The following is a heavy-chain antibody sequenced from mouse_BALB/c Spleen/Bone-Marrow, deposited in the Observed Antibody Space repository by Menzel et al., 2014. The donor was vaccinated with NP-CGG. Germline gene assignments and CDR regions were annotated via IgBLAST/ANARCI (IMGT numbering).Heavy chain of an antibody. CDR1: GFNIKDTY. CDR3: LLDYGSSPLGY. Sequence: VQLQQSGAELMKPGASVKLSCTASGFNIKDTYMHWVKQRPEQGLEWIGRIDPANDNTKYDPKFQGKATIAADTSSNTAYLQLSSLTAQDTAVYYCLLDYGSSPLGYWGQGTTLTVTS. J-gene: IGHJ2*01. D-gene: IGHD1-1*01. CDR2: IDPANDNT. V-gene: IGHV14-3*02.